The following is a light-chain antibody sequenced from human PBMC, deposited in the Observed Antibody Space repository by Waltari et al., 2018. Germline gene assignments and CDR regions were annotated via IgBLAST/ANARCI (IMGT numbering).Light chain of an antibody. Sequence: QSVLTQAPSASETPGQRITISCSGSSSNIGSNYVSWYQHLPGAAPKLLIGRDDNRPSGVPSRFSGSKSGTSASLAISVVRSEDEADYDCASWDDSLSALVFGGGTKLTVL. CDR3: ASWDDSLSALV. CDR2: RDD. J-gene: IGLJ3*02. CDR1: SSNIGSNY. V-gene: IGLV1-47*01.